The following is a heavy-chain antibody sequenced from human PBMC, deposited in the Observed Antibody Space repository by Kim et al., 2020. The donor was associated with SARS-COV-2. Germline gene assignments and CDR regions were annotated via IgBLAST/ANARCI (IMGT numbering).Heavy chain of an antibody. CDR3: AREAVVTAPAYYYYGMDV. D-gene: IGHD2-21*02. Sequence: KGRFTISRDNAKNTLYLQMNSLRAEDTAVYYCAREAVVTAPAYYYYGMDVWGQGTTVTVSS. V-gene: IGHV3-74*01. J-gene: IGHJ6*02.